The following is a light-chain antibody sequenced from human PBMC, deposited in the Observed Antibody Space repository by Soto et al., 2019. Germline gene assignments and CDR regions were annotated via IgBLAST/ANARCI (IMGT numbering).Light chain of an antibody. CDR3: SSYAGTKTLV. CDR1: SSNIGAGFD. V-gene: IGLV1-40*01. CDR2: GNS. J-gene: IGLJ2*01. Sequence: QSVLTQPPSVSGAPGQRVTISCTGSSSNIGAGFDVHWYHQIAGTAPKLLIYGNSNRPSGVPDRFSGSKSGNTASLTVSGLQAEDEAHYYCSSYAGTKTLVFGGGTKLTVL.